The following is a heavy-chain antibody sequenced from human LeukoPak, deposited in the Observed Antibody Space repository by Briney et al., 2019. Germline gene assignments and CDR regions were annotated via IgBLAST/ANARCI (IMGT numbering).Heavy chain of an antibody. CDR1: GGSISSSTYY. D-gene: IGHD1-1*01. J-gene: IGHJ2*01. V-gene: IGHV4-39*01. Sequence: SETLSLTCTVSGGSISSSTYYWGWIRQPPGKGLEWIGSFYSSGSTYYNPSLKSRVTISVDTSKNQFSLNMSSVTAADTAVYYCARNTTVTDWYFDLWGRGTLVTVSS. CDR3: ARNTTVTDWYFDL. CDR2: FYSSGST.